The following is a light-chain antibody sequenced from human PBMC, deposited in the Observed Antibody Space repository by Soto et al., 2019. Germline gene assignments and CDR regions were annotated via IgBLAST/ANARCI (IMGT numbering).Light chain of an antibody. CDR2: LEGSGSY. CDR1: SGHSSYI. Sequence: QSVLTQSSSASASLGSSVKLTCTLSSGHSSYIIAWHQQQPGKAPRYLMKLEGSGSYNKGSGVPDRFSGSSSGADRYLTISNLQFEDEADYYCETWESNTQLFGTGTKLTLL. V-gene: IGLV4-60*02. J-gene: IGLJ1*01. CDR3: ETWESNTQL.